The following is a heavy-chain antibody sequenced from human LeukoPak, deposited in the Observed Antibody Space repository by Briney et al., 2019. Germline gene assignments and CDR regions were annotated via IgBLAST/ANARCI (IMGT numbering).Heavy chain of an antibody. CDR3: ARTQSQSGSYRYYFGY. D-gene: IGHD1-26*01. J-gene: IGHJ4*02. V-gene: IGHV4-61*08. CDR1: GGSVGSAGYY. CDR2: IYYIRNT. Sequence: SETLSLTCTVSGGSVGSAGYYWSWIRQPPGGGLEWIGYIYYIRNTNYNPSLKSRVTMSLDPSKNQFSLKLNSVSAADTAVYYCARTQSQSGSYRYYFGYWGQGTLVTVSS.